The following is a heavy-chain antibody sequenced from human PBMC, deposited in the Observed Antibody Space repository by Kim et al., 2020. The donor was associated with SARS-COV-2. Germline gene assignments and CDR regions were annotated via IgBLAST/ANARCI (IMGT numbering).Heavy chain of an antibody. D-gene: IGHD3-16*01. J-gene: IGHJ5*02. Sequence: SVKVSCKASGGTFSSYAISWVRQAPGQGLEWMGGIIPIFGTANYAQKFQGRVTITADESTSTAYMELSSLRSEDTAVYYCARVTDVNNNWFDPWGQGTLVTVSS. CDR1: GGTFSSYA. V-gene: IGHV1-69*13. CDR3: ARVTDVNNNWFDP. CDR2: IIPIFGTA.